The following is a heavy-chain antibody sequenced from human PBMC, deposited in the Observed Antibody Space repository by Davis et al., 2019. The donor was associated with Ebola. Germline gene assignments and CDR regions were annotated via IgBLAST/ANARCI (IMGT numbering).Heavy chain of an antibody. CDR2: LNPKTGDT. Sequence: ASVKVSCKASGYTFTGYYIHWVRQAPGQGLKWMGRLNPKTGDTDYAQNFQGRVTMTTDTSTSTAYMELRSLRSDDTAVYYCARVGATMIVVVIGEYGMDVWGQGTTVTVSS. D-gene: IGHD3-22*01. V-gene: IGHV1-2*06. CDR3: ARVGATMIVVVIGEYGMDV. CDR1: GYTFTGYY. J-gene: IGHJ6*02.